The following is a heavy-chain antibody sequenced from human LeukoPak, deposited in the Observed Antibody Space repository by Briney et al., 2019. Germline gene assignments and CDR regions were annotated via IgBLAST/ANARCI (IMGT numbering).Heavy chain of an antibody. Sequence: GGSLRLSCAASGFTFSSYGMHWVRQAPGKGLEWVAVIWYGGSNKYYADSVKGRFTISRDNSKNTLYLQMNSLRAEDTAVYYCARDLDDTHFDYWGQGTLVTVSS. V-gene: IGHV3-33*01. CDR2: IWYGGSNK. D-gene: IGHD3-22*01. CDR1: GFTFSSYG. J-gene: IGHJ4*02. CDR3: ARDLDDTHFDY.